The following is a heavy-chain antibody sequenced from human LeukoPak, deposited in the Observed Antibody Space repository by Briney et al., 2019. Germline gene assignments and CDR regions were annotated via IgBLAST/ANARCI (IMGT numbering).Heavy chain of an antibody. CDR2: ISSSSSYI. CDR3: ASSIAVAFNWFDP. Sequence: GGSLRLSCAASGFTFSSYSMNWVRQAPGKGLEWVSSISSSSSYIYYADSVEGRFTISRDNAKNSLYLQMNSLRAEDTAVYYCASSIAVAFNWFDPWGQGTLVTVSS. CDR1: GFTFSSYS. J-gene: IGHJ5*02. D-gene: IGHD6-19*01. V-gene: IGHV3-21*01.